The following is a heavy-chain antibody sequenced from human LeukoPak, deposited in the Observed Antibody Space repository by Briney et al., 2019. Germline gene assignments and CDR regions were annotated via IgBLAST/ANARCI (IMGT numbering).Heavy chain of an antibody. V-gene: IGHV4-59*01. CDR1: GGSISSYY. J-gene: IGHJ4*02. Sequence: SETLSLTRTVSGGSISSYYWSWIRQPPGKGLEWIGYIYYSGSTNYNPSLKSRVTISVDTSKNQFSLKLSSVTAADTAVYYCARSSSGWYRDLNLDYWGQGTLVTVSS. D-gene: IGHD6-19*01. CDR2: IYYSGST. CDR3: ARSSSGWYRDLNLDY.